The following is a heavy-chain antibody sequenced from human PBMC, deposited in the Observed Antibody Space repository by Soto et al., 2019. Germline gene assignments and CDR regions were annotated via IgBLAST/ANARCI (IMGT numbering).Heavy chain of an antibody. CDR1: GFSLSTSGMC. CDR2: IDWDDDK. D-gene: IGHD3-22*01. V-gene: IGHV2-70*01. Sequence: SGPTLVNPTQTLTLTCTFSGFSLSTSGMCVSCIRQPPGKALEWLALIDWDDDKYYSTSLKTRLAISKDTSKNQVVLTMTNMDPVDTAKYYCARIGMGDSSGYLFDYWGQGTLVTVSS. CDR3: ARIGMGDSSGYLFDY. J-gene: IGHJ4*02.